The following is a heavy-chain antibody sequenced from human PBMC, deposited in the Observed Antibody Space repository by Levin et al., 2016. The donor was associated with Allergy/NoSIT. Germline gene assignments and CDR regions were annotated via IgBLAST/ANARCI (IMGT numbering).Heavy chain of an antibody. V-gene: IGHV4-61*01. CDR1: GGSVSSSSFY. CDR3: ARGIAAGVDAFDI. Sequence: SETLSLTCTVSGGSVSSSSFYWSWIRQPPGKGLEWIGYIYYNGSPKYNPSLKSRVTISVDRSKNQFSLKLSSVTAADTAVYYCARGIAAGVDAFDIWGQGTMVTVSS. J-gene: IGHJ3*02. CDR2: IYYNGSP. D-gene: IGHD6-13*01.